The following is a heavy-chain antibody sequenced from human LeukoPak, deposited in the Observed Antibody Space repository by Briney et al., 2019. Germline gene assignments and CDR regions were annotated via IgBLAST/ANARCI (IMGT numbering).Heavy chain of an antibody. CDR1: GFSFSDYY. CDR2: MSSSGDTI. J-gene: IGHJ4*02. CDR3: ARDAGRWLQFYSDY. V-gene: IGHV3-11*04. D-gene: IGHD5-24*01. Sequence: GGSLRLSCAASGFSFSDYYMSWIRQAPGKGLEWVSYMSSSGDTIYYADSVKGRFTISRDNAKNSLFLQMNSLRAEDTAVYYCARDAGRWLQFYSDYWGQGTLVTVSP.